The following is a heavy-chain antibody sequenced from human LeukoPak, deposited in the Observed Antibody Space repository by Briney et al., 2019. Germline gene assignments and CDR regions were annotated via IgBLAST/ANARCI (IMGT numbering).Heavy chain of an antibody. CDR2: ISSSGSTI. CDR3: AKDPGRGVCCPSFDY. D-gene: IGHD2-8*02. CDR1: GFTFSSYE. J-gene: IGHJ4*02. V-gene: IGHV3-48*03. Sequence: PGGSLRLSCAASGFTFSSYEMNWVRQAPGKGLEWVSYISSSGSTIYYADSVKGRFTISRDNSKNTLYLQMNSLRPEDTAVYYCAKDPGRGVCCPSFDYWGQGTLVTVSS.